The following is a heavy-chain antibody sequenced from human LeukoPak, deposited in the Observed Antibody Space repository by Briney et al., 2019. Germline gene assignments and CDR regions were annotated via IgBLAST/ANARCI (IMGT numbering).Heavy chain of an antibody. D-gene: IGHD1-26*01. CDR1: GYTSTGYY. CDR3: ARGEDERDWFDP. V-gene: IGHV1-2*02. Sequence: GASVKVSCKASGYTSTGYYIHWVRQAPGQGLEWMGWINPNSGGTKYAQKFQGRVTMTRDTSISTAYMELSRLRSDDTAVYYCARGEDERDWFDPWGQGTLVTVSS. J-gene: IGHJ5*02. CDR2: INPNSGGT.